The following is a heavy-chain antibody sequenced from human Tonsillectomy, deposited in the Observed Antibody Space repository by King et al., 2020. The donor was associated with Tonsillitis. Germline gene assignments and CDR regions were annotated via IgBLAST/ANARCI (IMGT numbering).Heavy chain of an antibody. D-gene: IGHD1-26*01. CDR1: GFTFSSYS. J-gene: IGHJ3*02. V-gene: IGHV3-48*01. CDR3: GRVREWELLEGAFDI. CDR2: ISSSISTR. Sequence: VQLVESGGGLVQPGGSLRLSCAASGFTFSSYSMNWVRQAPGKGLEWLSYISSSISTRYYADSVKGRFTISRDNAKNSLLLQMNSLRAEDTAVYYCGRVREWELLEGAFDIWGQGTMVTVSS.